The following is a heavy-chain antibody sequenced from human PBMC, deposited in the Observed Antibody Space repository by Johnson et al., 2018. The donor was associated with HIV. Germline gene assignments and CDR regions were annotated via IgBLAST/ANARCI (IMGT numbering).Heavy chain of an antibody. D-gene: IGHD1-26*01. CDR3: ASEGALWSDAFDI. Sequence: QVQLVESGGGVVQPGRSLRLSCAASGFIFSSNAMHWVRQAPGKGLEWVAVISYDGSNKFYADSVKGRFTISRDNSKNTLFLQMNSLRAEDTAVYYCASEGALWSDAFDIWGQGKMVTVSS. CDR1: GFIFSSNA. V-gene: IGHV3-30-3*01. J-gene: IGHJ3*02. CDR2: ISYDGSNK.